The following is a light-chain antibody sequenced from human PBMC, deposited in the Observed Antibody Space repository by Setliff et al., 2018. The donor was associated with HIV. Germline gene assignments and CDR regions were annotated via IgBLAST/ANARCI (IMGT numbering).Light chain of an antibody. CDR1: SSNIGSNS. Sequence: ALTQSPSASGTPGQRVTISCSGSSSNIGSNSVIWYQQFPGMAPKLLIYNNNQQPSGVPDRFSGSKSGTLASLAISWLQSEDEADYYCAAWDDSLNGYVFGTGTKVTVL. CDR2: NNN. CDR3: AAWDDSLNGYV. V-gene: IGLV1-44*01. J-gene: IGLJ1*01.